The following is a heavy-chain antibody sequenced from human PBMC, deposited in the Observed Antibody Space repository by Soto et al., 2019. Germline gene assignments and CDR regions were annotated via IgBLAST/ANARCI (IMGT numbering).Heavy chain of an antibody. CDR1: GYSFTSYW. V-gene: IGHV5-10-1*01. CDR2: IDPSDSYT. CDR3: ARRYCSSTSCFTDYYYGMDV. J-gene: IGHJ6*02. D-gene: IGHD2-2*02. Sequence: PGESLKISRKGSGYSFTSYWISWVRQMPGKGLEWMGRIDPSDSYTNYSPSFQGHVTISADKSISTAYLQWSSLKASDTAMYYCARRYCSSTSCFTDYYYGMDVWGQGTTVTVSS.